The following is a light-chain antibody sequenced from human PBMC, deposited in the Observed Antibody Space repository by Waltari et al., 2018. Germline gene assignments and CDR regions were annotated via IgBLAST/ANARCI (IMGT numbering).Light chain of an antibody. CDR1: NIGSKS. CDR3: QVWDSSSDHPV. J-gene: IGLJ2*01. CDR2: YDS. V-gene: IGLV3-21*04. Sequence: SYVLTQPPSVSAAPGKPARITCGGNNIGSKSVHWYQQKPGQAPVLVIYYDSDRPSGIPERFSGSNSGNTATLTISRVEAGDEADYYCQVWDSSSDHPVFGGGTKLTVL.